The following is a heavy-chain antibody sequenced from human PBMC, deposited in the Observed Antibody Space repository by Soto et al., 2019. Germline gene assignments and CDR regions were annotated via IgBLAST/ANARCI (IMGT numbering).Heavy chain of an antibody. CDR1: GGSISRAGYS. J-gene: IGHJ4*02. D-gene: IGHD2-21*02. V-gene: IGHV4-30-2*06. Sequence: QLQLQESGSRLVKPSQTLSLTCAVYGGSISRAGYSWSWIRQSPGKGLEWIGYIYNSGSTFYNPSLKSRLTISVDRSKNQLSLQLNSVTAADTAVYYCASSRVVTTYFDYWGQGTLVTVSS. CDR2: IYNSGST. CDR3: ASSRVVTTYFDY.